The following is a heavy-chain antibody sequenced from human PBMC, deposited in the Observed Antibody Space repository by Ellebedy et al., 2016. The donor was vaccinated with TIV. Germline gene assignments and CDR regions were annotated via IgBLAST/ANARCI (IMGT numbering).Heavy chain of an antibody. D-gene: IGHD2/OR15-2a*01. J-gene: IGHJ1*01. CDR3: AKDLSFLF. Sequence: AASVKVSCKASGYIFISYGINWVRQAPGQGLEWMGWISTYYGNTNYAQNLQGRVTMTTDTSTSTAYMELRGLRSDETAVYYCAKDLSFLFWGQGTLVTVSS. CDR2: ISTYYGNT. V-gene: IGHV1-18*01. CDR1: GYIFISYG.